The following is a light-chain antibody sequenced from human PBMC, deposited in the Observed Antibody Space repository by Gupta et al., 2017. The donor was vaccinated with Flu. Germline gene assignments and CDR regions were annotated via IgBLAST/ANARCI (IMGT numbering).Light chain of an antibody. CDR3: SSYAGSTNFYV. J-gene: IGLJ1*01. CDR1: SDDVGGYNY. V-gene: IGLV2-8*01. Sequence: QSALTQPPSASGSPGQSVAISCTGTSDDVGGYNYVSWYQQHPGKAPKLMIYEVSKRPSGVPDRFSGSKSGNTASLTVSGLQAEDEADYFCSSYAGSTNFYVFGTGTKVTVL. CDR2: EVS.